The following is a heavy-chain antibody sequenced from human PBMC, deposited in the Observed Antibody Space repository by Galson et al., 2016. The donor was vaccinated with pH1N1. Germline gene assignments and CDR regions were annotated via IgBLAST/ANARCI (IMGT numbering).Heavy chain of an antibody. CDR3: AREDYYDTDLSDWYFDL. J-gene: IGHJ2*01. CDR2: IIPIFNKA. CDR1: GGTFGSFG. D-gene: IGHD3-22*01. V-gene: IGHV1-69*13. Sequence: SVKVSCKASGGTFGSFGINWVRQAPGQGLEWMGGIIPIFNKAKYARNFQGRVTITADESTTTAYMELSSLRSDDTAVYFCAREDYYDTDLSDWYFDLWGRGTLLTVSS.